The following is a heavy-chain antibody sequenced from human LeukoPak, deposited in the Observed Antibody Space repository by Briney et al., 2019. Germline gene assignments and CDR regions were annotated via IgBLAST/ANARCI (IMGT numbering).Heavy chain of an antibody. J-gene: IGHJ3*02. D-gene: IGHD6-19*01. V-gene: IGHV3-23*01. CDR3: AKDRYSSGWYRDAFDI. Sequence: GGSLRLSCAASGFTFSSYAMSWVRQAPGKGLEWVSAISGSGGSTYYADSVKGRFTISRDNSKNTLYLQMNSLRAEDTAVYYCAKDRYSSGWYRDAFDIWGQGTMVTVSS. CDR1: GFTFSSYA. CDR2: ISGSGGST.